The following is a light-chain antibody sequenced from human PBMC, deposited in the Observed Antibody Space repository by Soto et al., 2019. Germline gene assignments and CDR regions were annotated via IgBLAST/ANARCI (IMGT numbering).Light chain of an antibody. J-gene: IGLJ2*01. CDR1: SGHSSYA. CDR2: LNSDGSH. V-gene: IGLV4-69*01. Sequence: QYVLTQSPSASASLGASVKLTCTLSSGHSSYAIAWHQQQPEKGPRYLMKLNSDGSHSKGDGNPDRFSGSSSGAERYLTISSLQSEDEADYYCQTWGSGTVVFGGGPKLTVL. CDR3: QTWGSGTVV.